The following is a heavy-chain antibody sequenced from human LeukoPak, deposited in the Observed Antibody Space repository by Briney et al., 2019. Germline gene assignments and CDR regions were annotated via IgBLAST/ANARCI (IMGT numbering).Heavy chain of an antibody. CDR2: ISYDGSNK. CDR3: ARDRDYGDYVDYYYYYMDV. Sequence: PGGSLRLSCAASGFTFSSYAIHWVRQAPGKGLEWVAVISYDGSNKYYVDSVKGRFAISRDNSKNTLYLQMNSLRPDDTAVYYCARDRDYGDYVDYYYYYMDVWGKGTTVTVSS. D-gene: IGHD4-17*01. J-gene: IGHJ6*03. CDR1: GFTFSSYA. V-gene: IGHV3-30*09.